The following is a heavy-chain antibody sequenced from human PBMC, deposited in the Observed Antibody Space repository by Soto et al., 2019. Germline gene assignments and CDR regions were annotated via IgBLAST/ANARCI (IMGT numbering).Heavy chain of an antibody. J-gene: IGHJ4*02. D-gene: IGHD5-18*01. CDR2: IYSDGSA. CDR1: GFTVSSNY. Sequence: LRLSCAASGFTVSSNYMSWVRQAPGKGLEWVSVIYSDGSAYYADSVKGRFTISRDNSKNTLYLQMNRLRAEDTAVYYCARHGYSYGGGYFDYWGQGTPVTVSS. CDR3: ARHGYSYGGGYFDY. V-gene: IGHV3-66*04.